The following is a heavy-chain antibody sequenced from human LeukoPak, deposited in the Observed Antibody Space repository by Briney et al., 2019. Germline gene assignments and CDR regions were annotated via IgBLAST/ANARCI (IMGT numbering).Heavy chain of an antibody. Sequence: ASVKVSCKASGYTFTGYYMHWVRQAPGQGLEWMGLINPNSGGTNYAQKFQGRVTTTRDTSISTAYMELSRLRSDDTAVYYCARQNDYGDYFDYWGQGTLVTVSS. CDR3: ARQNDYGDYFDY. CDR2: INPNSGGT. V-gene: IGHV1-2*02. CDR1: GYTFTGYY. D-gene: IGHD4-17*01. J-gene: IGHJ4*02.